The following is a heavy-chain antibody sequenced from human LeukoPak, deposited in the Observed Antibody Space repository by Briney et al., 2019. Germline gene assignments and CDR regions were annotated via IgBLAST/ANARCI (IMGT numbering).Heavy chain of an antibody. CDR2: IHHNGNT. CDR1: GGSITSSY. V-gene: IGHV4-59*01. CDR3: ARGWTIFGVDPFDY. D-gene: IGHD3-3*01. Sequence: SETLSLTCTVSGGSITSSYWSWIRQSPGEALKWVGFIHHNGNTNYNPSLNSRVTISIDTSKNQFSLWLRSVTAADTAVYYCARGWTIFGVDPFDYWGQGIPVTVSS. J-gene: IGHJ4*02.